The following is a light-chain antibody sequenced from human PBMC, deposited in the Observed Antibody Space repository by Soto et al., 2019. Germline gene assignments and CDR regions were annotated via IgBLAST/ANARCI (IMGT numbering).Light chain of an antibody. V-gene: IGLV1-44*01. CDR3: ALWDDSLNGPV. Sequence: QSVLTQPPSASGTPGQRITISCSGSSSNIGSHSVNWYQQLPGTAPKLLIYRSSQRPSGVPDRFSGSKSGTSASLAISGLQSGDEADYYCALWDDSLNGPVVGGGTKVTVL. J-gene: IGLJ3*02. CDR1: SSNIGSHS. CDR2: RSS.